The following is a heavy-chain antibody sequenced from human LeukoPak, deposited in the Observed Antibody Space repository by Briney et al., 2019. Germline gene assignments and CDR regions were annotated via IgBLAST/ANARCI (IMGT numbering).Heavy chain of an antibody. V-gene: IGHV3-49*03. CDR2: IRRKAYSETT. CDR1: GFIFGDYA. D-gene: IGHD5-12*01. CDR3: AKGYSGYHSLAY. J-gene: IGHJ4*02. Sequence: GGSLRLSCTASGFIFGDYAMSWFRQAPGKGLEWVGFIRRKAYSETTQYAASVEGRFTISRDDSKSIAYLQMNSLRAEDTAVYYCAKGYSGYHSLAYWGQGTLVTVSS.